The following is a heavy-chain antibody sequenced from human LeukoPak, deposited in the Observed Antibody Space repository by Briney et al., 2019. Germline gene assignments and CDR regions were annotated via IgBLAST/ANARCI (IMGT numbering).Heavy chain of an antibody. CDR3: ARARNEDY. CDR1: GFTFSSYS. CDR2: ISSSSSHI. D-gene: IGHD1-1*01. J-gene: IGHJ4*02. Sequence: GGSLRLSCAASGFTFSSYSLNWVRQAPGKGLEWVSSISSSSSHIYYADSVKGRFTISRDNAKNSLFLQMNSLRAEDTAVYYCARARNEDYWGQGTLVTVSS. V-gene: IGHV3-21*01.